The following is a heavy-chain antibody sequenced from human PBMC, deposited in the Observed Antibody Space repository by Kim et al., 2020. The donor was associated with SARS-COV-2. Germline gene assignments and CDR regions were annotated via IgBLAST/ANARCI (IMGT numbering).Heavy chain of an antibody. Sequence: SETLSLTCAVYGGSFSGYYWSWIRQPPGKGLEWIGEINHSGSTNYNPSLKSRVTISVDTSKNQFSLKLSSVTAADTAVYYCARGSMPWIQLWYRNWFDPWGQGTLVTVSS. CDR1: GGSFSGYY. D-gene: IGHD5-18*01. CDR2: INHSGST. CDR3: ARGSMPWIQLWYRNWFDP. V-gene: IGHV4-34*01. J-gene: IGHJ5*02.